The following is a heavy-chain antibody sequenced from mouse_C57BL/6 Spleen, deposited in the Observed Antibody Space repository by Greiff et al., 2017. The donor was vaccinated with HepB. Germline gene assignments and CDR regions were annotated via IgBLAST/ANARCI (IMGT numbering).Heavy chain of an antibody. J-gene: IGHJ4*01. CDR2: ISYSGST. CDR3: ARGEYYSKAMDY. CDR1: GYSITSGYD. V-gene: IGHV3-1*01. Sequence: EVQGVESGPGMVKPSQSLSLTCTVTGYSITSGYDWHWIRHFPGNKLEWMGYISYSGSTNYNPSLKSRISITHDTSKNHFFLKLNSVTTEDTATYYCARGEYYSKAMDYWGQGTSVTVSS. D-gene: IGHD2-5*01.